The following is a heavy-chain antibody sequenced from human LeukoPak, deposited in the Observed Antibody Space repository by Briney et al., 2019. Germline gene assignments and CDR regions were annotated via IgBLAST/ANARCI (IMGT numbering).Heavy chain of an antibody. J-gene: IGHJ4*02. D-gene: IGHD6-19*01. CDR2: IYYSGST. CDR3: AKDYRESKVAGPPGYFDY. V-gene: IGHV4-31*03. Sequence: PSETLSLTCTVSGGSISSGGYYWSWIRQHPGKGLEWIGYIYYSGSTYYNPSLKSRVTISVDTSKNQFSLKLSSVTAADTAVYYCAKDYRESKVAGPPGYFDYWGQGTLVTVSS. CDR1: GGSISSGGYY.